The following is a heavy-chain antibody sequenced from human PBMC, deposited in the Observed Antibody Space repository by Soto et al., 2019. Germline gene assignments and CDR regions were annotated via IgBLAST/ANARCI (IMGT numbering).Heavy chain of an antibody. CDR2: IYYSGGT. CDR3: ARAPLYPGY. D-gene: IGHD2-2*02. Sequence: QVQLQESGPGLVKPSQTLSLTCTVSGGSISSGGYYWSWIRQHPGKGLEWIGSIYYSGGTYYNPSHKTRVTIPAEPSKNPFSLKLSSVTAADTAVYSCARAPLYPGYWGQGTLVSVSS. J-gene: IGHJ4*02. V-gene: IGHV4-31*03. CDR1: GGSISSGGYY.